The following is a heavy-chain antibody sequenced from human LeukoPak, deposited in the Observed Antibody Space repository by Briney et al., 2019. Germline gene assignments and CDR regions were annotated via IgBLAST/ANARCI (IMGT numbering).Heavy chain of an antibody. CDR2: INHNGNVN. CDR3: ARGGGLDV. Sequence: GGSLRLSCAASGFTFSSYGMTWVRQAPGKGLEWVASINHNGNVNYYVDSVKGRFTISRDNAKNSLYLQMSNLRAEDTAVYFCARGGGLDVWGQGATVTVSS. J-gene: IGHJ6*02. CDR1: GFTFSSYG. V-gene: IGHV3-7*03. D-gene: IGHD3-16*01.